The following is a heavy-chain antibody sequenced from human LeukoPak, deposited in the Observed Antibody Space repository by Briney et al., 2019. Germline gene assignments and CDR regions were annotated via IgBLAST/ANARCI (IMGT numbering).Heavy chain of an antibody. CDR3: ARVGRIAAAGSVDY. J-gene: IGHJ4*02. Sequence: ASVKVSCKASGYTFTSYGISWVRQAPGQGLEWMGWISAYNGNTNYAQKLQGRVTITTDTSTSTAYMELRSLRSDDTAVYYCARVGRIAAAGSVDYWGQGTLVTVSS. CDR1: GYTFTSYG. D-gene: IGHD6-13*01. V-gene: IGHV1-18*01. CDR2: ISAYNGNT.